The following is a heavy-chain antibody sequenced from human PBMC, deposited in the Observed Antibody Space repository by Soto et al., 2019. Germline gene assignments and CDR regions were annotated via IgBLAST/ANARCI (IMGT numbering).Heavy chain of an antibody. CDR3: AREDRSLSFDY. Sequence: VQLVESGGGVVQPGRSLRLSCAASGFTFSSYGMHWVRQAPGKGLEWVAVIWYDGSNKYYADSVKGRFTISRDNSKNTLYLQMNSLRAEDTAVYYCAREDRSLSFDYWGQGTLVTVSS. CDR1: GFTFSSYG. J-gene: IGHJ4*02. CDR2: IWYDGSNK. D-gene: IGHD6-13*01. V-gene: IGHV3-33*01.